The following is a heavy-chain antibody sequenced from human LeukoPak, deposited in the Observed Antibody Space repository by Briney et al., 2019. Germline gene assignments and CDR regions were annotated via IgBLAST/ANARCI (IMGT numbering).Heavy chain of an antibody. CDR3: ARARVGATSWFDP. CDR1: GYTFTGYY. V-gene: IGHV1-2*02. D-gene: IGHD1-26*01. J-gene: IGHJ5*02. Sequence: ASVKVSCKASGYTFTGYYMHWVRQAPGQGLEWMGWINPNSGGTNYAQKFQGRVTMTRDTSISTAYMGLSRLRSDDTAVYYCARARVGATSWFDPWGQGTLVTVSS. CDR2: INPNSGGT.